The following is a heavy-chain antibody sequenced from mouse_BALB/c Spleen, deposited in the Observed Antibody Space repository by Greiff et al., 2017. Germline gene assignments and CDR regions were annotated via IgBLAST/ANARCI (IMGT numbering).Heavy chain of an antibody. CDR1: GYSFTSYW. D-gene: IGHD2-1*01. Sequence: VQLKQSGTVLARPGASVKMSCKASGYSFTSYWMHWVKQRPGQGLEWIGAIYPGNSDTSYNQKFKGKAKLTAVTSASTAYMELSSLTNEDSAVYYCTREGGYGNYDYAMDYWGQGTSVTVSS. V-gene: IGHV1-5*01. J-gene: IGHJ4*01. CDR2: IYPGNSDT. CDR3: TREGGYGNYDYAMDY.